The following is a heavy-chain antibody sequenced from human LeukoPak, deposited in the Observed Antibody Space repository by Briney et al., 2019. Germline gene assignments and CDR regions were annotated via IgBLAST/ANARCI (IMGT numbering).Heavy chain of an antibody. CDR2: IIPIFGTA. V-gene: IGHV1-69*01. CDR3: ARDSRVRFRGFMGLNWFAP. D-gene: IGHD3-16*01. CDR1: GGTFSSYA. Sequence: SVKVSCKASGGTFSSYAISWVRQAPGQGLEWMGGIIPIFGTANYAQKFQGRVTITADESTSTAYMELSSLRSEATAVYYCARDSRVRFRGFMGLNWFAPGGQETLVTVSS. J-gene: IGHJ5*02.